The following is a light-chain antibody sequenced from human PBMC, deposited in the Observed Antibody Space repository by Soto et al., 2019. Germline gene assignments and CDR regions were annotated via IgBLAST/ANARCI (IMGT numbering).Light chain of an antibody. J-gene: IGLJ1*01. Sequence: QSVLTQPPSASGTAGQGVTISCSGGDSNIGSNSVYWYPHLPRTAPKLLIYYNNQRPSGVPDRFAGSRSGTSASLAIVGLRSKDEAFYYCSAWDVSLSACVFGNGTKVSV. CDR2: YNN. CDR3: SAWDVSLSACV. CDR1: DSNIGSNS. V-gene: IGLV1-47*02.